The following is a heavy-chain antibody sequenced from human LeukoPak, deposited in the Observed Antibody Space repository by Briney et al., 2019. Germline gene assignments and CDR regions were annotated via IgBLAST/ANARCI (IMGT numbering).Heavy chain of an antibody. D-gene: IGHD3-3*01. CDR2: IIPIFGTA. CDR1: GGTFSSYA. Sequence: SVKVSCKASGGTFSSYAISWVRQAPGQGLEWMGGIIPIFGTANYAQKFQGRVTITADESTSTAYMELSSLRSEDTAVYYCARGLDDFWSEYYTKELDYWGQGTLVTVSS. V-gene: IGHV1-69*13. J-gene: IGHJ4*02. CDR3: ARGLDDFWSEYYTKELDY.